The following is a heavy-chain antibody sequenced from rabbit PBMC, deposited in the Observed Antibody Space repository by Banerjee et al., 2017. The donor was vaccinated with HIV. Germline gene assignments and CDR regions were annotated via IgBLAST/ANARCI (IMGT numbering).Heavy chain of an antibody. CDR1: GFSFTNNYV. Sequence: QEQLEESGGDLVKPEGSLTLTCTASGFSFTNNYVLCWVRQAPGKGLEWIACINTSSGNTVYATWAKGRFTISKTSWTTVTLQMTSLTAADTATYFCARNTYPSSSGYYNLWGQGTLVTVS. J-gene: IGHJ3*01. CDR3: ARNTYPSSSGYYNL. V-gene: IGHV1S45*01. D-gene: IGHD1-1*01. CDR2: INTSSGNT.